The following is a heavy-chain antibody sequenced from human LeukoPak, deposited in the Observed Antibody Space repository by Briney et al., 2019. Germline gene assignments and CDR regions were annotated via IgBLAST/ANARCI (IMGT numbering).Heavy chain of an antibody. CDR1: GGSISSHY. CDR2: IYTSGST. V-gene: IGHV4-4*07. D-gene: IGHD3-22*01. CDR3: ARDYYDSSGYWRSDY. J-gene: IGHJ4*02. Sequence: SETLSLTCTVSGGSISSHYWSRIRQPAGKGLEYIGHIYTSGSTNYNPSLKSRVTMSVDTSKNQFSLKLSSVTAADTAVYYCARDYYDSSGYWRSDYWGQGTLVTVSS.